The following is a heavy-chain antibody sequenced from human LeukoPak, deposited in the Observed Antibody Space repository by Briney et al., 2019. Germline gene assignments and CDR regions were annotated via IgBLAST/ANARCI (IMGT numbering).Heavy chain of an antibody. V-gene: IGHV4-30-2*01. CDR2: IYHSGST. CDR3: ARAASTTTLDY. D-gene: IGHD1-1*01. J-gene: IGHJ4*02. Sequence: TSETLSLTCAVSGGSISSGGYSWSWIRQPPGKGLEWIGYIYHSGSTYYNPSLKSRVTISVDRSKNQFSLKLGSVTAADTAVYYCARAASTTTLDYWGQGTLVTVSS. CDR1: GGSISSGGYS.